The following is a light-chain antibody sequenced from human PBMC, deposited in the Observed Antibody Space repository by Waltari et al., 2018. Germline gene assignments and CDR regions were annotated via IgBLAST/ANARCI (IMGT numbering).Light chain of an antibody. Sequence: QSALTQPASVSESPGQSITISCTGTSSDVGGYDYVSWYQQHPGKAPKLMIYDVTMRPSGVSNRCSGSKSGNTASLTISGLQAEDEADYYCSSYTSSNTEVFGGGTRLTVL. V-gene: IGLV2-14*01. CDR1: SSDVGGYDY. CDR2: DVT. CDR3: SSYTSSNTEV. J-gene: IGLJ2*01.